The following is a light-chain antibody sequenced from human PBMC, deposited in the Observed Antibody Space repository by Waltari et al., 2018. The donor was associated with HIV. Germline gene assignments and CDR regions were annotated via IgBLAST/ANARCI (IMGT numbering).Light chain of an antibody. CDR3: QQSYDNPKS. J-gene: IGKJ2*03. CDR2: SAS. V-gene: IGKV1-39*01. Sequence: DIQMTQSPSSLSASVGDKVTITCRASEDIATYLNWYQQRSGEAPKLLIYSASSLESGAPSRCSGSGSATEFTLTVSGLQPEDSATYYCQQSYDNPKSFGQGTKLEIK. CDR1: EDIATY.